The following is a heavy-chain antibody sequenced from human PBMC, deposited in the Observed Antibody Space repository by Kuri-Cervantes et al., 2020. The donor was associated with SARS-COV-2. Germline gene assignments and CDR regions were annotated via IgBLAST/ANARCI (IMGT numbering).Heavy chain of an antibody. Sequence: GESLKISCAASGFTFSSYGMHWVRQAPGKGLEWVAFIRYDGSNKYYADSVKGRFTIFRDNSKNTLYLQMNSLRAEDTAVYYCAKGRIHHSDAFDIWGQGTMVTVSS. D-gene: IGHD1-14*01. J-gene: IGHJ3*02. V-gene: IGHV3-30*02. CDR1: GFTFSSYG. CDR2: IRYDGSNK. CDR3: AKGRIHHSDAFDI.